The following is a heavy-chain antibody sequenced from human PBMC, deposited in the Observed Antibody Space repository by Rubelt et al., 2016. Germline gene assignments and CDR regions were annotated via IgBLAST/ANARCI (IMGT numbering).Heavy chain of an antibody. V-gene: IGHV4-59*01. CDR3: ARAYDYVKGFNY. D-gene: IGHD3-16*01. CDR2: IYYSGST. Sequence: QVQLQESGPGLVKPSETLSLTCTVSGGSISSYYWSWIRQPPGTGLEWIGYIYYSGSTIYNPSLKGRVTISVDTSKNQVFLKLSSVTAADTAVYYCARAYDYVKGFNYWGQGTLVTVSS. CDR1: GGSISSYY. J-gene: IGHJ4*02.